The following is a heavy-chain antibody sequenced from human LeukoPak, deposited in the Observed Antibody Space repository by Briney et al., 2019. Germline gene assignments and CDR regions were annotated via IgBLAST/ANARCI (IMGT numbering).Heavy chain of an antibody. J-gene: IGHJ4*02. CDR2: ITVSGGST. CDR3: AKGGSFDY. D-gene: IGHD3-16*01. V-gene: IGHV3-23*01. CDR1: GFTVSIYA. Sequence: HPGGSLRLSCAASGFTVSIYAMTWVRQAPGKGLEWVSAITVSGGSTSYVASVRGRFTISRDNYKNTLYLQVNGLTAEDTAVYYCAKGGSFDYWGQGTLVTVSS.